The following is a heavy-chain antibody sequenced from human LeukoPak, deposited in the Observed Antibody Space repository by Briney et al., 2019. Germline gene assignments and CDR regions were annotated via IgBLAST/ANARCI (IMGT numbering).Heavy chain of an antibody. Sequence: ASVKVSCKASGYTFTGHYMHWVRQAPGQGLEWMGRINPNSGGTNYAQKFQGRVTMTRDTSISTAYMELSRLRSDDTAVYYCARGYSSSWYYFDYWGQGTLVTVSS. CDR1: GYTFTGHY. D-gene: IGHD6-13*01. J-gene: IGHJ4*02. CDR3: ARGYSSSWYYFDY. CDR2: INPNSGGT. V-gene: IGHV1-2*06.